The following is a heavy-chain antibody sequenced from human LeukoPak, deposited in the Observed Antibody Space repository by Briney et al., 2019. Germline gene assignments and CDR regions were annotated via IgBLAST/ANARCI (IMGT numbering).Heavy chain of an antibody. CDR2: ILSTSSNT. CDR1: GFTFSTYT. D-gene: IGHD4-23*01. V-gene: IGHV3-21*01. Sequence: PGGSLRLSCAASGFTFSTYTLNWVRQAPGRGLEWVSSILSTSSNTYYADSVTGRFSISRDNTENSLYLQMNSLRAEDTAVYYCTRVDYGGNDDYWGQGTLVTVSS. CDR3: TRVDYGGNDDY. J-gene: IGHJ4*02.